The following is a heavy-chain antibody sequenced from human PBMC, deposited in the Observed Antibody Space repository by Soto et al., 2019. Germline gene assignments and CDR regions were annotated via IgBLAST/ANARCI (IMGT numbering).Heavy chain of an antibody. CDR3: ARAEGYQLLIDY. Sequence: GGSLRLSCAASGFTFSSYGMHWVRQAPGKGLEWVAVIWYDGSNKYYADSEKGRFTISRDNSKNTLYLQMNSLRAEDTAVYYCARAEGYQLLIDYWGQGTLVTVSS. CDR1: GFTFSSYG. V-gene: IGHV3-33*01. CDR2: IWYDGSNK. J-gene: IGHJ4*02. D-gene: IGHD2-2*01.